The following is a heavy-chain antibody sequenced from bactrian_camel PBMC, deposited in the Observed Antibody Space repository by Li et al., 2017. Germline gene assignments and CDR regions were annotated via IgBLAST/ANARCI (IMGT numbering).Heavy chain of an antibody. CDR1: RSPHNYLC. J-gene: IGHJ4*01. D-gene: IGHD1*01. CDR2: IAIGGEST. CDR3: AAAVDGDGCWVYESWYDY. Sequence: HVQLVESGGGSVQVGGSLRLSCAVSRSPHNYLCMAWFRQVTGKEREGVAAIAIGGESTYIGDSVKGRFTISQDYAKNTIYLHMNNPQPEDTAIYYCAAAVDGDGCWVYESWYDYWGQGTQVTVS. V-gene: IGHV3-3*01.